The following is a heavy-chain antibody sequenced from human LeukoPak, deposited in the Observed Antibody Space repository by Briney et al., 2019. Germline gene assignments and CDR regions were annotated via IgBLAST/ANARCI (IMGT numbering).Heavy chain of an antibody. V-gene: IGHV1-8*01. D-gene: IGHD3-9*01. CDR1: GYTFSSYD. Sequence: GAPVKVSCKASGYTFSSYDINWVRQATGQGLEWMGWMNPNSGNTGYAQKFQGRVTMTRNTSISTAYMELSSLRSEDTAVYYCARGGTRYFDWLGYWGQGTLVTVSS. J-gene: IGHJ4*02. CDR3: ARGGTRYFDWLGY. CDR2: MNPNSGNT.